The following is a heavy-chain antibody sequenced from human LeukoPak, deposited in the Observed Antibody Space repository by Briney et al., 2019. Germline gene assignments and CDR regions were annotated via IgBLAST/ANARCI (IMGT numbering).Heavy chain of an antibody. Sequence: GGSLRLSCAASGFTLNYFSMNWVRQAPGKGLEWVSSISRTSTYIYYADSVKGRFTISRDNARNSLFLQMDSLRAEDTAVYYCARDPDYYGSGTYYNHYFDYWGQGTLVTVSP. CDR1: GFTLNYFS. D-gene: IGHD3-10*01. CDR2: ISRTSTYI. J-gene: IGHJ4*02. V-gene: IGHV3-21*01. CDR3: ARDPDYYGSGTYYNHYFDY.